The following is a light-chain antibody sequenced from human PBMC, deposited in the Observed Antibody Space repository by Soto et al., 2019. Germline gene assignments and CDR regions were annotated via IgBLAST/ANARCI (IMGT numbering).Light chain of an antibody. J-gene: IGKJ1*01. V-gene: IGKV1-5*03. Sequence: DIQMTQSPSTLSASVGDRVTITCRASQSISSWLAWYQQKPGKAPKLLIYKASSLENEVPSRFSGSGSGTEITLTISSLQPDDFATYYCQQYSTYSRTFGQGTKVEIK. CDR1: QSISSW. CDR3: QQYSTYSRT. CDR2: KAS.